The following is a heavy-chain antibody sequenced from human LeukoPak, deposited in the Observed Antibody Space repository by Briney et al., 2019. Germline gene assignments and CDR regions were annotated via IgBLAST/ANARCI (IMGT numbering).Heavy chain of an antibody. CDR2: IYYSGST. V-gene: IGHV4-39*07. J-gene: IGHJ6*03. CDR3: AGSYYYSYYYYMDV. D-gene: IGHD3-10*01. Sequence: SETLSLTCTVSGGSISSSSYYWGWIRQPPGKGLEWIGSIYYSGSTNYNPSLKSRVNISLDTSKNQFSLKLNSVTAADTAVYYCAGSYYYSYYYYMDVWGKGTTVTISS. CDR1: GGSISSSSYY.